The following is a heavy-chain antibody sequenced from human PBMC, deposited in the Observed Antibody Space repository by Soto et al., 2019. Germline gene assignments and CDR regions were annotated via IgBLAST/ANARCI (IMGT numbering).Heavy chain of an antibody. V-gene: IGHV3-23*01. Sequence: EVQLLESGGGLVQPGGSLRLSCAASGFTFSSYAMSWVRQAPGKGLEWVSAISGSGGSTYYAYSVKGRLTSPRDNPKNTLYLQMNSLRAEDTAVYYCAKDQWSFSHSYYYGMDVWGQGTTVTVSS. CDR2: ISGSGGST. CDR3: AKDQWSFSHSYYYGMDV. CDR1: GFTFSSYA. D-gene: IGHD3-10*01. J-gene: IGHJ6*02.